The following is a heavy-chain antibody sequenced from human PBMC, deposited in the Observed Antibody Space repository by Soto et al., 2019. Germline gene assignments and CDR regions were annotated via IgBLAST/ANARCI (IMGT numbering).Heavy chain of an antibody. CDR3: VSDRGYGHASVPYS. J-gene: IGHJ4*02. CDR1: GFAFSSYG. D-gene: IGHD5-18*01. V-gene: IGHV3-30*03. CDR2: ISYDGSLQ. Sequence: QAQLVESGGGVVQPGRSLRLSCAASGFAFSSYGMHWVRQAPGTGLEWVAVISYDGSLQHYADSVKGRFTISRDNSKNMVLLQMSSLRAEDKAVYYCVSDRGYGHASVPYSWGQVTLVSVSS.